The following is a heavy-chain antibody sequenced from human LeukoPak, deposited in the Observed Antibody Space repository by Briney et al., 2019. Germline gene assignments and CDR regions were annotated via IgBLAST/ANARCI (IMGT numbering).Heavy chain of an antibody. J-gene: IGHJ4*02. Sequence: GTSVKVSCKASGSTFTSSAMQWVRQARRQRLEWIGWIFVGSGNTNYAQKFQGKVTLTTDTSTRTAYMELRTLRSDDTGVYYCARVDGSDFWSGFHSLDSWGQGTLVTVSS. CDR1: GSTFTSSA. CDR3: ARVDGSDFWSGFHSLDS. D-gene: IGHD3-3*01. CDR2: IFVGSGNT. V-gene: IGHV1-58*02.